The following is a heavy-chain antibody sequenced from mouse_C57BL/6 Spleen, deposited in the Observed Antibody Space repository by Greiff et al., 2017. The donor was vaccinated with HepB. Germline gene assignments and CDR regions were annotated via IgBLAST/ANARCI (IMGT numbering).Heavy chain of an antibody. Sequence: VQLQQSGTELVKPGASVKLSCKASGYTFTSYWMHWVKQRPGQGLEWIGNINPSNGGTNYNEKFKSKATLTVDKSSSTAYMQLSSLTSEDSAFYYCARSGIYYDYDAAWFAYWGQGTLVTVSA. CDR1: GYTFTSYW. CDR3: ARSGIYYDYDAAWFAY. V-gene: IGHV1-53*01. D-gene: IGHD2-4*01. J-gene: IGHJ3*01. CDR2: INPSNGGT.